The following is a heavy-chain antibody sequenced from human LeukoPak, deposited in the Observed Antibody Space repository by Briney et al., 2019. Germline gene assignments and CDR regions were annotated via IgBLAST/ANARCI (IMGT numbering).Heavy chain of an antibody. Sequence: PSETLSHTCTVSGGSISSGGYYWSWIRQHPGKGLEWIVYIYYSGSTYYNPSLKSRVAISVDTSKNQFSLKLSSVTAADTAVYYCARACSSTSCRDGYYYGMDVWGQGTTVTVSS. V-gene: IGHV4-31*03. D-gene: IGHD2-2*01. CDR2: IYYSGST. CDR3: ARACSSTSCRDGYYYGMDV. J-gene: IGHJ6*02. CDR1: GGSISSGGYY.